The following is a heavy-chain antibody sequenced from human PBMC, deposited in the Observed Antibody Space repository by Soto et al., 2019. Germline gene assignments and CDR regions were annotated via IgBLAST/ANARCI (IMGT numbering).Heavy chain of an antibody. J-gene: IGHJ4*02. D-gene: IGHD3-22*01. Sequence: GGSLRLSCTASGFTFGDYAMSWFRQAPGKGLEWVGFIRSKAYGGTTEYAASVKGRFTISRDDSKSIAYLQMNSLKTEDTAVYYCTRPYYYDSSGYGQGGVWGQGTLVTVSS. CDR2: IRSKAYGGTT. V-gene: IGHV3-49*03. CDR3: TRPYYYDSSGYGQGGV. CDR1: GFTFGDYA.